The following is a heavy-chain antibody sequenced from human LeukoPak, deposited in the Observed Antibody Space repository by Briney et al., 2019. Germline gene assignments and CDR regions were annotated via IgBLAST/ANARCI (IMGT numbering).Heavy chain of an antibody. D-gene: IGHD2-2*01. J-gene: IGHJ4*02. CDR3: ARGVVSAAFDY. CDR1: GFIFSGYS. CDR2: ISESSSHI. V-gene: IGHV3-21*01. Sequence: PGGSLRLSCAASGFIFSGYSMNWGRQAPGEGLGWVSSISESSSHISYADSVKGRFTISRDNAKKSLYVQLDSLRVDDTAVYYCARGVVSAAFDYWGQGTLVTVSS.